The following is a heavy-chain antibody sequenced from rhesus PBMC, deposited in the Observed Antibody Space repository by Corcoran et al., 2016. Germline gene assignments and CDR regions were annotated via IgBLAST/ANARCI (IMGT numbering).Heavy chain of an antibody. V-gene: IGHV4-165*01. J-gene: IGHJ5-1*01. Sequence: QVQLQESGPGLVKPSATLSLTCAVSGGSFRGYYWGWIRQPPGKGLEWIGYISVSSRSTDYSPSLKSRVTISTDTSKNQFSLKLSSVTAADTAVYYCASSPPIFSRFDVWGPGVLVTVSS. CDR1: GGSFRGYY. CDR3: ASSPPIFSRFDV. D-gene: IGHD2-15*01. CDR2: ISVSSRST.